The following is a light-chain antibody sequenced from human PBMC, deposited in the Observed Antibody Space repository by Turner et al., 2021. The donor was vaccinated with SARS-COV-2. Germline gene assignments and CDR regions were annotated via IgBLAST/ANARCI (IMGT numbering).Light chain of an antibody. V-gene: IGLV2-14*03. J-gene: IGLJ2*01. CDR2: AVS. CDR1: SGDVGSSTY. Sequence: QSALTQPASVSGSPGQSITISCTGTSGDVGSSTYVSWYQRHPGKVPKLLIYAVSNRPSGTSNRFSGTKFGNTASLTISGLQAEDEAEYFCTSYAGGSTLLFGGGTQVAVL. CDR3: TSYAGGSTLL.